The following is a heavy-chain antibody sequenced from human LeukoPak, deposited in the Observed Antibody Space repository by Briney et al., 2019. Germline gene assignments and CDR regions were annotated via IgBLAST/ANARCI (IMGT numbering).Heavy chain of an antibody. Sequence: GGSLRLSCAASGFTVSSNYMSWVRQAPGKGLEWVSVICSGGSTYYADSVKGRFTISRDNSKNTLYLQMNSLRAEDTAVYYCARGVPAAIRGNWFDPWGQGTLVTVSS. CDR2: ICSGGST. CDR1: GFTVSSNY. J-gene: IGHJ5*02. V-gene: IGHV3-66*02. D-gene: IGHD2-2*01. CDR3: ARGVPAAIRGNWFDP.